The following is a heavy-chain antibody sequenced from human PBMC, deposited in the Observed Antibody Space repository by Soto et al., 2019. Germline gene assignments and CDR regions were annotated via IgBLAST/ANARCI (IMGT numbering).Heavy chain of an antibody. Sequence: SLRLSCRASGFAFSSRGMHWVRQAPGKGLEWVALISYDGRNEKYADSMKGRFTISRDNAKNSLYLEMNSLRAEDTAVYYCARESEDLTSNFDYWGQGTLVTVSS. V-gene: IGHV3-30*03. CDR3: ARESEDLTSNFDY. J-gene: IGHJ4*02. CDR1: GFAFSSRG. CDR2: ISYDGRNE.